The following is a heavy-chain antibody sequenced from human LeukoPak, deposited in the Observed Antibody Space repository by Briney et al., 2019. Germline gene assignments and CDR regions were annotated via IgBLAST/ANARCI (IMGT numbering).Heavy chain of an antibody. CDR1: GGSISSYY. V-gene: IGHV4-59*01. CDR2: IYYSGST. CDR3: ARALLGAFDY. D-gene: IGHD2-15*01. Sequence: SETLSLTCTASGGSISSYYRSWIRQPPGKGLEWIGYIYYSGSTNYNPSLKSRVTISVDTSKNQFSLKLSSVTAADTAVYYCARALLGAFDYWGQGTLVTVSS. J-gene: IGHJ4*02.